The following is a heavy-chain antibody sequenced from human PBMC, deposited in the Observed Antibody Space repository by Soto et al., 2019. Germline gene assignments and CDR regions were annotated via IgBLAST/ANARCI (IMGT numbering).Heavy chain of an antibody. D-gene: IGHD3-3*01. V-gene: IGHV1-69*13. CDR2: FIPVYRTL. J-gene: IGHJ4*02. CDR1: GGSFGNSA. Sequence: GASVKGACKAAGGSFGNSAIDWVRQTPGQGLEWLGGFIPVYRTLNYAQKFQGRVTITADESTGTAYMTLSSLAADDTAVYYCATGVIWIGYFTVDSWGQGTRVTVS. CDR3: ATGVIWIGYFTVDS.